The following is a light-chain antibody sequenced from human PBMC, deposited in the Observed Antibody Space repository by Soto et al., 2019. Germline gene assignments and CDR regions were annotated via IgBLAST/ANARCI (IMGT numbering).Light chain of an antibody. CDR2: EVS. CDR3: SSKTSSSSPFG. CDR1: TRYWGAYNY. Sequence: QSVRPPPASLSGSPGQSITLSCTGSTRYWGAYNYVSWYNYHPGQAPQLMIYEVSNRPAGVPNRVSGSKSGNTASLTISGLQADDEGDYYGSSKTSSSSPFGFGTGNKVTVL. V-gene: IGLV2-14*01. J-gene: IGLJ1*01.